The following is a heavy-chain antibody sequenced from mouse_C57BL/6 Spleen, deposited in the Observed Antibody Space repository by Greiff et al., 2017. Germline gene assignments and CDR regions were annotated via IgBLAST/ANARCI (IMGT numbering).Heavy chain of an antibody. CDR3: ARGYYVENAMDY. D-gene: IGHD2-3*01. CDR2: IYPGSGST. Sequence: VQLQQPGAELVKPGASVKMSCKASGYTFTSYWLTWVKQRPGQGLEWIGDIYPGSGSTNYNEKFKSKATLTVDTSSSTAYMQLSSLTSEDSAVYYCARGYYVENAMDYWGQGTSVTVSS. CDR1: GYTFTSYW. V-gene: IGHV1-55*01. J-gene: IGHJ4*01.